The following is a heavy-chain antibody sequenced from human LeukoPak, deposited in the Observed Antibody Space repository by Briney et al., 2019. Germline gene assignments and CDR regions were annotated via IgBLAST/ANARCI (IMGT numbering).Heavy chain of an antibody. CDR1: GGSFSGYY. D-gene: IGHD3-16*01. Sequence: PSETLSLTCAVYGGSFSGYYLSWIRQPPGRGLEWIGEINHSGSTNYNPSLKSRVTISVDTSKNQFSLKLSSVTAADTAVYYCARGRGTLWGQGTLVTVSS. J-gene: IGHJ4*02. CDR2: INHSGST. V-gene: IGHV4-34*01. CDR3: ARGRGTL.